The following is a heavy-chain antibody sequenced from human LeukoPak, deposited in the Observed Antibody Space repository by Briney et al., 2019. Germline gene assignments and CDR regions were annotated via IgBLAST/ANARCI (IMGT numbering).Heavy chain of an antibody. CDR1: GFTFSSYG. Sequence: GGSLRLSCAASGFTFSSYGMHWVRQAPGKGLEWVSAVSSGGDNTFHADSVKGRFTISRDNSKNTLYLQMHSLSAEDTATYYCTTPRPGVAAAYDHWGQGTLVTVSS. J-gene: IGHJ4*02. CDR3: TTPRPGVAAAYDH. D-gene: IGHD6-13*01. V-gene: IGHV3-23*01. CDR2: VSSGGDNT.